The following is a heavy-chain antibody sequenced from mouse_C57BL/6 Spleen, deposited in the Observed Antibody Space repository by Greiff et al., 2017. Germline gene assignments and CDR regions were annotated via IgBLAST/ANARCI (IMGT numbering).Heavy chain of an antibody. Sequence: QVQLKQPGAELVKPGASVKLSCKASGYTFTSYWMHWVKQRPGQGLEWIGMIHPNSGSTNYNEKFKSKATLTVDKSSSTAYMQLSSLTSEDSAVYYCGGWEMGFDYWGQGTTLTVSS. J-gene: IGHJ2*01. D-gene: IGHD4-1*01. CDR2: IHPNSGST. CDR1: GYTFTSYW. V-gene: IGHV1-64*01. CDR3: GGWEMGFDY.